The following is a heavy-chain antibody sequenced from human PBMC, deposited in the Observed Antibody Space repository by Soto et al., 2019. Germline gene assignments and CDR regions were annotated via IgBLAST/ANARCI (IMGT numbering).Heavy chain of an antibody. J-gene: IGHJ4*02. Sequence: ASVKVSCKASGYTFTGYYMHWVRQAPGQGLEWMGWINPNSGGTNYAQKFQGWVTTTRDTSISTAYMELSRPRSDDTAVYYCARSRKQLVFFDYWGQGTLVTVSS. V-gene: IGHV1-2*04. D-gene: IGHD6-6*01. CDR3: ARSRKQLVFFDY. CDR2: INPNSGGT. CDR1: GYTFTGYY.